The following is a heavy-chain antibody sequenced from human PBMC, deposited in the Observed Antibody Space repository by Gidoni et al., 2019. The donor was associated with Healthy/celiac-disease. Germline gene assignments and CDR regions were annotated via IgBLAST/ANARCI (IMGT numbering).Heavy chain of an antibody. CDR1: GFTFSSYG. D-gene: IGHD3-10*01. V-gene: IGHV3-30*03. J-gene: IGHJ3*02. Sequence: QVQLVASGGGVVQPGRSLRLPCAASGFTFSSYGMHWARQAPGKGLEWVAVISYDGSNKYYADSVKGRFTISRDNSKNTLYLQMNSLRAEDTAVYYCAGGSGSYYGAFDIWGQGTMVTVSS. CDR3: AGGSGSYYGAFDI. CDR2: ISYDGSNK.